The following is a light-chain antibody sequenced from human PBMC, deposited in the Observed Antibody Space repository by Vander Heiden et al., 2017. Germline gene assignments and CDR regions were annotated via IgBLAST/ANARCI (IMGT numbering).Light chain of an antibody. Sequence: QSALTQPASVSGSPGQSSTISCTGTSSDVGGYNLVSWYQQRPGKAPKLMIYEVSERPVGVSNRFSGSKSGNPASLTSAGLLAEDEADYYGCSYAGGSTWMFGGGTKLTVI. J-gene: IGLJ3*02. V-gene: IGLV2-23*02. CDR2: EVS. CDR1: SSDVGGYNL. CDR3: CSYAGGSTWM.